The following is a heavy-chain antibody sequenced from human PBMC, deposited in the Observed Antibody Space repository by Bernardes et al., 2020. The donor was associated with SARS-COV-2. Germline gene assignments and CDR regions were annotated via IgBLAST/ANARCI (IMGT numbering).Heavy chain of an antibody. J-gene: IGHJ3*02. CDR2: IKSKTDGGTT. D-gene: IGHD5-18*01. CDR3: TTGRGGGYSYGAFDI. Sequence: GGSLRLSCAASGFTFRNAWMSWVRQAPGKGLEWVGRIKSKTDGGTTDYAAPVKGRFTISRDDSKNTLYLQMNSLKTEDTAVYYCTTGRGGGYSYGAFDIWGQGTMVTVSS. V-gene: IGHV3-15*01. CDR1: GFTFRNAW.